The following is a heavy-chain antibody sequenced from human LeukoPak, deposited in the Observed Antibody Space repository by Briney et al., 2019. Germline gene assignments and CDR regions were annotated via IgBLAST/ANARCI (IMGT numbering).Heavy chain of an antibody. CDR2: XXDSDSTT. J-gene: IGHJ4*02. Sequence: GGSLRLSCTTSGFTFSXXAXSWVRQAPGXXXXXXXXXXDSDSTTYYXGSVKXXXTISRDNSKNTLYLQMNSLRAEDTAVYYCAKDHGFYSSGWNPLFDFWGQGTLVTVSS. V-gene: IGHV3-23*01. CDR1: GFTFSXXA. CDR3: AKDHGFYSSGWNPLFDF. D-gene: IGHD6-19*01.